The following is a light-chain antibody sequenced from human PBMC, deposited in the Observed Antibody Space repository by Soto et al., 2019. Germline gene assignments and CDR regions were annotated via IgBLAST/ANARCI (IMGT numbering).Light chain of an antibody. V-gene: IGKV3D-20*02. J-gene: IGKJ4*01. CDR2: GAS. CDR3: QQRSNWPLN. Sequence: EIVLTHSPGTLSLSPGERATLSCRATQSVSSSYLAWYQQKPGQAPRLLIYGASSRATGIPDRFSGSGSGTDFTLTISRLEPEDFAVYYCQQRSNWPLNFGGGTKVDIK. CDR1: QSVSSSY.